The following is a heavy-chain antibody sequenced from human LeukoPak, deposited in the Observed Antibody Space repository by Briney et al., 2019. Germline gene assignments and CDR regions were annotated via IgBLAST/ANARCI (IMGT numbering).Heavy chain of an antibody. Sequence: GGSLRLSCAASGFTFSRYSMNWVRQAPGKGLEWVSYISSSSSTVYYADSVKGRFTISRDNAKNSLYLQMNSLRDEDTAVYYCARDVLAYYYDSSGYYAFDIWGQGTMVTVSS. J-gene: IGHJ3*02. D-gene: IGHD3-22*01. CDR1: GFTFSRYS. CDR3: ARDVLAYYYDSSGYYAFDI. CDR2: ISSSSSTV. V-gene: IGHV3-48*02.